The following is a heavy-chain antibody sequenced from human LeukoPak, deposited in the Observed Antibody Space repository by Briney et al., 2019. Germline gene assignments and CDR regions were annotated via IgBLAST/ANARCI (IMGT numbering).Heavy chain of an antibody. CDR1: GFTFSSYA. CDR2: ISYDGSNK. CDR3: ASTLGATESSQFDY. Sequence: PGGSLRLSCAASGFTFSSYAMHWVRQAPGKGLEWVAVISYDGSNKYYADSVKGRSTISRDNSKNTLYLQMNSLRAEDTAVYYCASTLGATESSQFDYWGQGTLVTVSS. J-gene: IGHJ4*02. D-gene: IGHD1-26*01. V-gene: IGHV3-30-3*01.